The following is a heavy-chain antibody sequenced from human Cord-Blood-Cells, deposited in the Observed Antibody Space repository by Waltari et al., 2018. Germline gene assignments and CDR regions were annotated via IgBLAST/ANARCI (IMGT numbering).Heavy chain of an antibody. J-gene: IGHJ4*02. V-gene: IGHV3-23*01. Sequence: EVQLLESGGGLVQPGGSLRLSCAASGFTFSSYAMSWVRQAPGKGLEWVSAISGNGGSTYYADSVKGRFTISRDNSKNTLYLQMNSLRAEDTAVYYCAKDRFGYSYGYYFDYWGQGTLVTVSS. CDR1: GFTFSSYA. CDR2: ISGNGGST. CDR3: AKDRFGYSYGYYFDY. D-gene: IGHD5-18*01.